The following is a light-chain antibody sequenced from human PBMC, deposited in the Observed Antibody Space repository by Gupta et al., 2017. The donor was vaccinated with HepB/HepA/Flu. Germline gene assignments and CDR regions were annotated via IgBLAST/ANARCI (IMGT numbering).Light chain of an antibody. CDR2: AAS. J-gene: IGKJ4*01. CDR3: QQNYISPLT. Sequence: DVQITQSPSSLSASVGDRVTITCRASQNICFSLNWYQQKPGQAPKLLIYAASTLLSGVPSRFSGSGSGTDFTLTISSLQPEDFATYFCQQNYISPLTFGRGTKVEIK. V-gene: IGKV1-39*01. CDR1: QNICFS.